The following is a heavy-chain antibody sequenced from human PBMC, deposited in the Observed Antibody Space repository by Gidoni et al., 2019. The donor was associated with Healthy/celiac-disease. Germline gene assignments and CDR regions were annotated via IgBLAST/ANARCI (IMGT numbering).Heavy chain of an antibody. D-gene: IGHD3-3*01. J-gene: IGHJ4*02. CDR3: ARAESIFGVVIIGRYFDY. Sequence: QVQLQESGPGLVKPSQTLSLTCTVSGGSISCGGYYWSWIRQHPGKGLEWIGYIYYSGSTYYNPSLKSRVTISVDTSKNQFSLKLSSVTAADTAVYYCARAESIFGVVIIGRYFDYWGQGTLVTVSS. CDR1: GGSISCGGYY. V-gene: IGHV4-31*03. CDR2: IYYSGST.